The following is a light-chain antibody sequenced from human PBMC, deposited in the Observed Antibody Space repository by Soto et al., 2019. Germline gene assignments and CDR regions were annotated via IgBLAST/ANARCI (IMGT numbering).Light chain of an antibody. V-gene: IGKV3-15*01. J-gene: IGKJ1*01. CDR3: QQFNNWPRT. Sequence: EIVMTQSPATLSVSPGERATLSCRASQSVSGNLAWYQQKAGQAPRLLISGASTRATCIPARFSGSGSGTEFTLTISSLQSEDFAVYYCQQFNNWPRTFGQGTRVEIK. CDR1: QSVSGN. CDR2: GAS.